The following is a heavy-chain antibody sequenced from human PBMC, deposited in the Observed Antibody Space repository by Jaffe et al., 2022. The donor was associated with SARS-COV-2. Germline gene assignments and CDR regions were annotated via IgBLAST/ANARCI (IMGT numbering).Heavy chain of an antibody. CDR2: IKEDGSEK. CDR3: ATVVSSSWHEANDY. V-gene: IGHV3-7*03. Sequence: EVQLVESGGGLVQPGGSLRLSCAASGFSFDTYWMVWVRQAPGKGLEWVANIKEDGSEKYYVDSVKGRFTISRDNARNSLYLEMNSLRVEDTAIYYCATVVSSSWHEANDYWGQGTLVTVSS. J-gene: IGHJ4*02. CDR1: GFSFDTYW. D-gene: IGHD6-13*01.